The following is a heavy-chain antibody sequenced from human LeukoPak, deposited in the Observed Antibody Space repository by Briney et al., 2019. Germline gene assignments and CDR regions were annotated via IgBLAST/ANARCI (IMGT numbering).Heavy chain of an antibody. V-gene: IGHV1-2*02. J-gene: IGHJ4*02. CDR3: AREYSRYSGTYYDY. CDR1: GYTXTGHF. CDR2: SNPNSGDT. Sequence: ASVKVSCKASGYTXTGHFIHWVRQAPGQGLEWMGWSNPNSGDTNYAQKFQGRVTMTRDTSISTVYMELSRVRSDDTAVYYCAREYSRYSGTYYDYWGQGTLVTVSS. D-gene: IGHD1-26*01.